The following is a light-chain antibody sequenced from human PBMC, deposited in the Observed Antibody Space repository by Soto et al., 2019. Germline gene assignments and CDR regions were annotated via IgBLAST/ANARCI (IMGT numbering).Light chain of an antibody. CDR1: QSVSSY. Sequence: IGLTQYPDTLSLSPGERATLSCRASQSVSSYLAWYQQKPGQAPRLLIYDASNRATGIPARFSGSGSGTDFTLTISSLEPEDFAVYYCHQRSNWPWTFGQGTKVAIK. CDR3: HQRSNWPWT. J-gene: IGKJ1*01. V-gene: IGKV3-11*01. CDR2: DAS.